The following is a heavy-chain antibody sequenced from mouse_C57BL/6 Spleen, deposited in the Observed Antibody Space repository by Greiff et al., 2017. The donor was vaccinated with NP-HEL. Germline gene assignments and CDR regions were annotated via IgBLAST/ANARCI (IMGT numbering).Heavy chain of an antibody. CDR1: GYSITSGYY. J-gene: IGHJ3*01. D-gene: IGHD1-1*01. CDR3: ARAYYGSTFAY. Sequence: DVKLQESGPGLVKPSQSLSLTCSVTGYSITSGYYWNWIRQFPGNKLEWMGYISYDGSNNYNPSLKNRISITRDTSKNQFFLKLNSVTTEDTATYYCARAYYGSTFAYWGQGTLVTVSA. V-gene: IGHV3-6*01. CDR2: ISYDGSN.